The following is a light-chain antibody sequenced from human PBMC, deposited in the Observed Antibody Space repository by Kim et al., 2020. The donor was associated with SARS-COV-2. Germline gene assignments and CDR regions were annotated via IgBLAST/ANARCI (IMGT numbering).Light chain of an antibody. J-gene: IGKJ4*01. Sequence: SPGERPTRPCRASQSVSNSSLAWYQQKSGQAPRLLIVGASSRATGIPDRFSGSGSGTDFTLTISRLEPEDLAVYYCHHYGSSPDTFGGGTKVEIK. CDR2: GAS. CDR1: QSVSNSS. V-gene: IGKV3-20*01. CDR3: HHYGSSPDT.